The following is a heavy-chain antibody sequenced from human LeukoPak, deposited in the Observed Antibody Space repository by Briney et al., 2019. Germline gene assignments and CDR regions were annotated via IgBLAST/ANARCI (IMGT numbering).Heavy chain of an antibody. CDR1: GFTFSSYG. CDR3: ARDGDIVAAILSYGMDV. V-gene: IGHV3-33*01. D-gene: IGHD5-12*01. Sequence: GGSLRLSCAASGFTFSSYGMHWVRQAPGKGLEWVAVIWYDGSNKYYADSVKGRFTISRDNSKNTLYLQMNSLRVEDTAVYYCARDGDIVAAILSYGMDVWGQGTTVTVSS. J-gene: IGHJ6*02. CDR2: IWYDGSNK.